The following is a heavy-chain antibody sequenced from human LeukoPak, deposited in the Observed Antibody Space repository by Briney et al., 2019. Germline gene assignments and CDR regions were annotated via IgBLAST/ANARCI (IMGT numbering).Heavy chain of an antibody. Sequence: GGSLRLSCAASGFTVSNNYMTWVRQAPGKGLEWVSLIYSGGTTFYTDSVKGRFTIFRDSSKNTLYLQMNNLKAEDTAVYYCTTSPAVASWGQGTLVTVSS. CDR1: GFTVSNNY. D-gene: IGHD4-23*01. CDR2: IYSGGTT. V-gene: IGHV3-53*01. CDR3: TTSPAVAS. J-gene: IGHJ5*02.